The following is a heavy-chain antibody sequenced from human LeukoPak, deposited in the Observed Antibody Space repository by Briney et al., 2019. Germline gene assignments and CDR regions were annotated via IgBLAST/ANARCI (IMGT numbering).Heavy chain of an antibody. CDR3: ARGLTYYFDSSGYYVTDAFDI. J-gene: IGHJ3*02. V-gene: IGHV4-61*01. CDR2: IYYSGST. Sequence: SETLSLTCTVSGGSISSSSYYWSWIRQPPGKGLEWIGYIYYSGSTNYNPSLKSRVTISVDTSKNQFSLKLTSVTAADTAVYYCARGLTYYFDSSGYYVTDAFDIWGQGTMVTVSS. CDR1: GGSISSSSYY. D-gene: IGHD3-22*01.